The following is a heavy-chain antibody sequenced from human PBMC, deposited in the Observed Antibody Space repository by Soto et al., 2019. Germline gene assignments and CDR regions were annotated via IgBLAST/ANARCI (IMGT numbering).Heavy chain of an antibody. CDR3: SRDFSGWYGSALQY. D-gene: IGHD6-19*01. Sequence: QVQLVQSGAEVKKPGASVKVSCKASGYTFTSYYMHWVRQAPGHGLEWMGIISPSGGSTSYAQKFQSRVTMTRDTSTSTVYMELSSLRSEDTAGSYCSRDFSGWYGSALQYWGQGTLVTGSS. CDR2: ISPSGGST. V-gene: IGHV1-46*03. CDR1: GYTFTSYY. J-gene: IGHJ4*02.